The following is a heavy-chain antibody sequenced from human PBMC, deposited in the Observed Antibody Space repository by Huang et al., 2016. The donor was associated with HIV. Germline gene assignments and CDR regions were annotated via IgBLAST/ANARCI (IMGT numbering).Heavy chain of an antibody. CDR3: ARDTGQLSYGAPGH. D-gene: IGHD6-6*01. Sequence: QVQLLESGGGVVHPGRSLRLSCAVSGFMFTTYYMHWVRQSTGKELEWVSFVSDDGNNKYYADAVKGRFTISRDNSKNTLYLQMSSLRLEDTAMYYCARDTGQLSYGAPGHWGQGTLVTVSS. V-gene: IGHV3-30-3*01. CDR2: VSDDGNNK. J-gene: IGHJ4*02. CDR1: GFMFTTYY.